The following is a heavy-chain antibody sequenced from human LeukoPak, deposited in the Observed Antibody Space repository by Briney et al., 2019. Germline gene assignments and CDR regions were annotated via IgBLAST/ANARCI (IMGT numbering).Heavy chain of an antibody. D-gene: IGHD3-10*01. V-gene: IGHV3-30*02. CDR1: GFTCSSYG. Sequence: GGSLRLSCAASGFTCSSYGMHWVRQAPGKGLEWVAFIRYDGSNKYYADSVKGRFTISRDNSKNTLYLQMNSLRAEDTAVYYCAKDKYGSAVNWFDPWGQGTLVTVSS. J-gene: IGHJ5*02. CDR2: IRYDGSNK. CDR3: AKDKYGSAVNWFDP.